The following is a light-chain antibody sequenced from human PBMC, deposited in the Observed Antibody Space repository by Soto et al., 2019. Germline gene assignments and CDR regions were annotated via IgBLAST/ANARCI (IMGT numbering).Light chain of an antibody. CDR3: CSYTTNSPWV. CDR2: EVS. CDR1: NSDVGGYDY. J-gene: IGLJ3*02. V-gene: IGLV2-14*01. Sequence: QSALTQPASVSGSPGQSITLSCTGTNSDVGGYDYVSWYQQHPGKAPKLMIYEVSNRPSGISTRFSGSKSGNTASLTISGLQAEDEADYYCCSYTTNSPWVFGGGTKLTV.